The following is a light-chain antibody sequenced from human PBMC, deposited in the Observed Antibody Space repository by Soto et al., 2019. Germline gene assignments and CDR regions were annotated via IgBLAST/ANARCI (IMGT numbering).Light chain of an antibody. CDR1: QSISTW. V-gene: IGKV1-5*03. J-gene: IGKJ4*01. CDR2: KAS. Sequence: DIQMTQSPSTLSASVGDRVTITCWASQSISTWLAGYQQKPGKAPKLLSYKASNLEGGVQSRFSGSASGTEVTITICSLQPYDFATYYCQQYNTCPLTVGGGTTVEIK. CDR3: QQYNTCPLT.